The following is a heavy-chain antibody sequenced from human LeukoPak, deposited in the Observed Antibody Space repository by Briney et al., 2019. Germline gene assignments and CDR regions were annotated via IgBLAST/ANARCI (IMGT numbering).Heavy chain of an antibody. CDR3: ARDPGTVFDVINYHFDY. CDR2: IKSKTDGGTT. D-gene: IGHD3-3*01. Sequence: PGGSLRLSCAASGFTYSNAWMSWVRQAPGKGLEWVGRIKSKTDGGTTDYAAPVKGRFTISRDDSKNTLYLQMNSLKTEDTAVYYCARDPGTVFDVINYHFDYWGQGTLVTVSS. J-gene: IGHJ4*02. CDR1: GFTYSNAW. V-gene: IGHV3-15*01.